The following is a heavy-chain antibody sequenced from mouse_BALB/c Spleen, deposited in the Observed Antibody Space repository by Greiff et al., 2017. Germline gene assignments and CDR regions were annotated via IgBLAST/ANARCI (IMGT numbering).Heavy chain of an antibody. V-gene: IGHV1-14*01. CDR2: INPYNDGT. Sequence: VQLKESGPELVKPGASVKMSCKASGYTFTSYVMHWVKQKPGQGLEWIGYINPYNDGTKYNEKFKGKATLTSDKSSSTAYMELSSLTSEDSAVYYCARYDGYSPYAMDYWGQGTSVTVSS. CDR1: GYTFTSYV. D-gene: IGHD2-3*01. J-gene: IGHJ4*01. CDR3: ARYDGYSPYAMDY.